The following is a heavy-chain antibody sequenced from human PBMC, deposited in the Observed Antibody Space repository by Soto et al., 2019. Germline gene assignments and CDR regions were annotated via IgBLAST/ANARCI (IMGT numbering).Heavy chain of an antibody. CDR2: ISSSSSYI. Sequence: GGSLRLSCAASGVTFSSYSMNWVRQAPGKGLEWVSSISSSSSYIYYADSVKGRFTISRDNAKNSLYLQMNSLRAEDTAVYYCARDSSSWYDYWGQGTLVTVSS. J-gene: IGHJ4*02. D-gene: IGHD6-13*01. CDR3: ARDSSSWYDY. CDR1: GVTFSSYS. V-gene: IGHV3-21*01.